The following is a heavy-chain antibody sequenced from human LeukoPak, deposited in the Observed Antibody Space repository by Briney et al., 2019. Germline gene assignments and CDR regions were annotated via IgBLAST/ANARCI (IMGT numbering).Heavy chain of an antibody. V-gene: IGHV4-34*01. J-gene: IGHJ6*03. CDR3: ASQVRLERRYYYYSMDV. CDR1: GGSFSGYY. Sequence: PSETLSLTCAVYGGSFSGYYWSWIRQPPGKGLEWIGEIDHSGSTNYNPSLKSRVTISVDTSKNQFSLKLSSVTAADTAVYYCASQVRLERRYYYYSMDVWGKGTTVTVS. D-gene: IGHD1-1*01. CDR2: IDHSGST.